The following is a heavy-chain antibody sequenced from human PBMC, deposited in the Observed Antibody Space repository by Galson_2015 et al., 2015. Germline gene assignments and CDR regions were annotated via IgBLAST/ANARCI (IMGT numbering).Heavy chain of an antibody. D-gene: IGHD1-1*01. Sequence: CAVSGGSIFSSNWWTWVRQPPGKGLQWMGEIYHSGSTNYTPSLKSRITISVDKSKNQFSLKLSSVTAADTAVYYCARNWRGLDYWGQGTLVTVSS. CDR3: ARNWRGLDY. CDR2: IYHSGST. J-gene: IGHJ4*02. CDR1: GGSIFSSNW. V-gene: IGHV4-4*02.